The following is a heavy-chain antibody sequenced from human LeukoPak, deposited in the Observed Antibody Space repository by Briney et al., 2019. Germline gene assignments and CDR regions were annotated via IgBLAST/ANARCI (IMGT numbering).Heavy chain of an antibody. Sequence: GGSLRLSCAASGFTFSSADVHWVRQVTGKGLGWVSAIGTGGDTYYADSVRGRFTISRDDAKNSLYLQMNSLRAEDTAVYYCVREPAQHLAPLDWYFDLWGRGTLVTVSS. CDR1: GFTFSSAD. V-gene: IGHV3-13*01. D-gene: IGHD6-13*01. CDR2: IGTGGDT. CDR3: VREPAQHLAPLDWYFDL. J-gene: IGHJ2*01.